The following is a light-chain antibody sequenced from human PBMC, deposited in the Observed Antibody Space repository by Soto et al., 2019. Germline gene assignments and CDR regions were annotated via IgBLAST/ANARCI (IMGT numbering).Light chain of an antibody. CDR3: QQRSNWRLT. Sequence: EIVLTQSPATLSLSPGERATLSCRASQSVSSYLAWYQQKPGQAPRLLIYDASNRGTSIPARFNGSGSGTDVALTISSLEPDDLAVYYCQQRSNWRLTFGGGTKVEIK. CDR2: DAS. CDR1: QSVSSY. J-gene: IGKJ4*01. V-gene: IGKV3-11*01.